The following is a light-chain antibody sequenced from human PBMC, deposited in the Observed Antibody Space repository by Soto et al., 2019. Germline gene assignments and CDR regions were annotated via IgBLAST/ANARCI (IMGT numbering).Light chain of an antibody. V-gene: IGLV2-14*01. J-gene: IGLJ2*01. CDR3: SSYTSKSSLI. CDR2: EVR. CDR1: SSNIGSNT. Sequence: QSVLTQPLSVSASPGQRVTISCSGGSSNIGSNTVAWYQQHPGRAPQLIIYEVRNRPSGISFRFSGSKSGNTASLTISGLQAEDEADYYCSSYTSKSSLIFGGGTKLTVL.